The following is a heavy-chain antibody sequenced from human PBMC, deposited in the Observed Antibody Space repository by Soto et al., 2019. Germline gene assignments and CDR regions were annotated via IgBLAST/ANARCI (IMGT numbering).Heavy chain of an antibody. J-gene: IGHJ4*02. V-gene: IGHV4-31*03. CDR3: ASLLENWNDRNKFDY. D-gene: IGHD1-1*01. CDR1: GGSISSGGYY. CDR2: IYYSGST. Sequence: PSETLSLTCTVSGGSISSGGYYWSWTRQHPGKGLEWIGYIYYSGSTYYNPSLKSRVTISVDTSKNQFSLKLSSVTAADTAVYYCASLLENWNDRNKFDYWGQGTLVTVSS.